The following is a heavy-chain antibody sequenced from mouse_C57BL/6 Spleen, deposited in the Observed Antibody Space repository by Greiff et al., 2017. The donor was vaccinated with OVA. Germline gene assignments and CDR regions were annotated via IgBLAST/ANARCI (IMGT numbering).Heavy chain of an antibody. CDR2: INPSNGGT. J-gene: IGHJ2*01. CDR3: ARRGHKLLYYFDY. Sequence: QVQLQQSGAELARPGASVKLSCKASGYTFTSYWMHWVKQRPGQGLEWIGNINPSNGGTNYNEKFKSKATLTVDKSSSTAYMQLSSLTSEDSAVYYCARRGHKLLYYFDYWGQGTTLTVSS. V-gene: IGHV1-53*01. D-gene: IGHD2-1*01. CDR1: GYTFTSYW.